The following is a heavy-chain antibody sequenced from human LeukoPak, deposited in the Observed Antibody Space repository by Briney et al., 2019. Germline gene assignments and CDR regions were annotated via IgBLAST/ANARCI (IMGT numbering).Heavy chain of an antibody. CDR3: ARHRWLQPLDY. D-gene: IGHD5-24*01. CDR2: IYYSGTT. J-gene: IGHJ4*02. Sequence: PSETLSLTCTASGGSISSSSYYWGWIRQPPGKGLEWIGRIYYSGTTYYNPSLKSRVTISVDTSKNQFSLKLNSVTAADTAVYYCARHRWLQPLDYWGQGTLVTVSS. V-gene: IGHV4-39*01. CDR1: GGSISSSSYY.